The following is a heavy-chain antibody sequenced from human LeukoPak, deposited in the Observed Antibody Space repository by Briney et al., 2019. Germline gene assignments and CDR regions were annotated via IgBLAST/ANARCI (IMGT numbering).Heavy chain of an antibody. J-gene: IGHJ6*02. CDR2: ISSSSSDI. CDR3: ARVFGEPASYYYYGMDV. D-gene: IGHD3-10*02. Sequence: GGSLRLSCAASGFTFSRYSMNWVRQAPGKGLEWVSSISSSSSDIYYADSVKGRFTISRDNAKNSLYLQMNSLRAEDTAVYYCARVFGEPASYYYYGMDVWGQGTTVTVSS. V-gene: IGHV3-21*01. CDR1: GFTFSRYS.